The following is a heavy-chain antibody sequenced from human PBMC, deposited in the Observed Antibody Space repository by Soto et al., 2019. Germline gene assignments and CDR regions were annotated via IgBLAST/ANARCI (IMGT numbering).Heavy chain of an antibody. CDR1: GGSIDSSDFY. D-gene: IGHD3-16*01. CDR2: SYYGRNT. CDR3: VRHGHWAPFDD. J-gene: IGHJ4*02. Sequence: QLHLQESGPGLVKPSETLSLTCNVSGGSIDSSDFYGVWVGQAPGEGLAWIVSSYYGRNTYYNPFLRSRVSVSVDTSKNQFSLRLSSVTATDTAVYYCVRHGHWAPFDDWGQGTLVTVSS. V-gene: IGHV4-39*01.